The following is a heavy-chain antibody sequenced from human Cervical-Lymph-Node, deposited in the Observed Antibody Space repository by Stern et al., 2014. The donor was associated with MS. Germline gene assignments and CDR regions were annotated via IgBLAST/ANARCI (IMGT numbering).Heavy chain of an antibody. CDR1: GGSVSSTNW. V-gene: IGHV4-4*02. J-gene: IGHJ2*01. CDR2: ISHRGPS. CDR3: ARERQQYCNSEGCSYWYFDL. Sequence: QVQLQESGPGLVKPSGTLSLTCAVSGGSVSSTNWWSWVRQSPGKGLEWVGSISHRGPSNLPRSPRIRVSKSLANSKNHLSLHLTSVTAADTAVYYCARERQQYCNSEGCSYWYFDLWGRGTLVTVSS. D-gene: IGHD2/OR15-2a*01.